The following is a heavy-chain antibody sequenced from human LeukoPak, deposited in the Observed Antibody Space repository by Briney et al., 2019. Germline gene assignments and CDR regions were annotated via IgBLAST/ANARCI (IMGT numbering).Heavy chain of an antibody. CDR3: ARHYDNDGYCYAHFDY. Sequence: SETLSLTCTVSGGSISSYYWSWIRQPPGKGLEWIGYIYYRSTNYNPSLKSRVTISIDTSKNQLSLKLSSVTAADTAVYYCARHYDNDGYCYAHFDYWGQGTLVTVSS. V-gene: IGHV4-59*08. CDR2: IYYRST. D-gene: IGHD3-22*01. J-gene: IGHJ4*02. CDR1: GGSISSYY.